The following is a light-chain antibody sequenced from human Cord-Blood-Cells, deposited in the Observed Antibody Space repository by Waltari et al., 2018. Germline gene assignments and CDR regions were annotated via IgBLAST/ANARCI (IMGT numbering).Light chain of an antibody. CDR2: GAS. J-gene: IGKJ5*01. V-gene: IGKV3-15*01. Sequence: EIVMTQSAATLSVSPGESATLSCRASQSVSSNLAWYQQKPGQAPRLLIYGASTSATGIPARFIGSGSGTTFTLTISSLLSEDFAVYYCQQYNNWPPITFGQGTRLEIK. CDR3: QQYNNWPPIT. CDR1: QSVSSN.